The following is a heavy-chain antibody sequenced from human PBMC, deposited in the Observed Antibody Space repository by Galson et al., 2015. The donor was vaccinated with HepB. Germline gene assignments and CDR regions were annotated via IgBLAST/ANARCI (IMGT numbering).Heavy chain of an antibody. Sequence: SLRLSCAASGFTFRSYSMNWVRQAPGKGLEWVSHITPSSFTTYYADSVKGRFTISRDNVKNSLYLQMNSLRDEDTAVYYCATEPYGDHHLPLDYWGLGTLVTVSS. CDR3: ATEPYGDHHLPLDY. J-gene: IGHJ4*02. D-gene: IGHD4-17*01. V-gene: IGHV3-48*02. CDR2: ITPSSFTT. CDR1: GFTFRSYS.